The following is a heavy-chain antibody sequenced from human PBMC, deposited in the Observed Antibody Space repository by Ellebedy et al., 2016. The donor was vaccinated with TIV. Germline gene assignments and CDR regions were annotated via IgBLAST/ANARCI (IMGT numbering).Heavy chain of an antibody. J-gene: IGHJ4*02. Sequence: GESLKISCAASGFTFSSYGMHWVRQAPGKGLEWVAVISYDGNNKYYADSVKGRFTISRDNSKNTLYLQMNSLRAEDTAVYYCARDQLRFANYYDSSGRLDYWGQGTLLTVSS. CDR1: GFTFSSYG. D-gene: IGHD3-22*01. V-gene: IGHV3-30*03. CDR2: ISYDGNNK. CDR3: ARDQLRFANYYDSSGRLDY.